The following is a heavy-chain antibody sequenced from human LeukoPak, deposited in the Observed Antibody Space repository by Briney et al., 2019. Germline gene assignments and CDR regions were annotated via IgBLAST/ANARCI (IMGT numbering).Heavy chain of an antibody. CDR3: AKDRPAISSGWYAFDI. D-gene: IGHD6-19*01. CDR1: GFIFNNYG. J-gene: IGHJ3*02. Sequence: GGSLRLSCAVSGFIFNNYGMHWARQAPGKGLEWVSAISGSGGSTYYADSVKGRFTISRDNSKNTLYLQMNSLRAEDTAVYYCAKDRPAISSGWYAFDIWGQGTMVTVSS. V-gene: IGHV3-23*01. CDR2: ISGSGGST.